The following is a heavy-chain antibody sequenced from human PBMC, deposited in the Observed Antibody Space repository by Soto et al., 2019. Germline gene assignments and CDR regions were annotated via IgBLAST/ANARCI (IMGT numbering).Heavy chain of an antibody. Sequence: PSETLSLTCAVYGGSFSGYYWTWIRQPPGKGLEWIGETDHSGSTNYNPSLKSRVTISVDTSKNQFSLYLSSVTAADTAVYYCAGARGYCSSTSCYLGYWGQGTLVIVSS. CDR3: AGARGYCSSTSCYLGY. D-gene: IGHD2-2*01. CDR1: GGSFSGYY. CDR2: TDHSGST. V-gene: IGHV4-34*01. J-gene: IGHJ4*02.